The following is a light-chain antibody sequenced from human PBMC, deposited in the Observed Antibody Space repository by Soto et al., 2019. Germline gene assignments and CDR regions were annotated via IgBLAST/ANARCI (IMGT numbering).Light chain of an antibody. J-gene: IGLJ2*01. V-gene: IGLV2-11*01. Sequence: QSALTQPRSVSGSPGQSVTISCTGTSSDVGADDYVSWYQQHPGKAPKLMIYDVFKRPSGVPDRFSGSKSGNTASLTISGLQAEDEADYYCSSYAGIYIHVAIGGGTKLTVL. CDR1: SSDVGADDY. CDR3: SSYAGIYIHVA. CDR2: DVF.